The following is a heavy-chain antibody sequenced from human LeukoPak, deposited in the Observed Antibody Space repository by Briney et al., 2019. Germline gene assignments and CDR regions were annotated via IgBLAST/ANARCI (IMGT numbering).Heavy chain of an antibody. J-gene: IGHJ4*02. CDR3: ARGFCSGGSCYSRAPLDY. V-gene: IGHV4-59*08. CDR2: IYYSGST. D-gene: IGHD2-15*01. Sequence: SETLSLTCTVSGGSISSYYWSWIRQPPGKGLEWIGYIYYSGSTNYNPSLKSRVTISVDTSKNQFSLKLSSVTAADTAVYYCARGFCSGGSCYSRAPLDYWGQGTLVTVSS. CDR1: GGSISSYY.